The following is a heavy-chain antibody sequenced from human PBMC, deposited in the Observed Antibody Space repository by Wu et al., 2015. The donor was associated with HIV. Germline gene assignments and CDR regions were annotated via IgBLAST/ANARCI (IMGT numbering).Heavy chain of an antibody. CDR1: GYIFTGYY. Sequence: QVQLVQSGAEVKKPGASVKVSCKASGYIFTGYYMHWVRQAPGQGLEWLGWINPNSGGTNYAQKFQGRVTMTRDTSISTAYMELNRLTSDDTAVYYCARVPKPYYDSSAPFDFWGQGTLVTVSS. V-gene: IGHV1-2*02. D-gene: IGHD3-22*01. CDR2: INPNSGGT. CDR3: ARVPKPYYDSSAPFDF. J-gene: IGHJ4*02.